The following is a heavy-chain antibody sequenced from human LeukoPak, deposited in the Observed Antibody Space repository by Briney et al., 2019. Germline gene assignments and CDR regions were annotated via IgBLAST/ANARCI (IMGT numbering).Heavy chain of an antibody. D-gene: IGHD2-2*02. Sequence: GGSLRLSCAASGFTFDDYAMHWVRQAPGKGVEWVSGISWNSGSIGYADSVKGRFTISRDNAKNSLYLQMNSLRAEDTALYYCVPGPDCSSTSCYTGWFDPWGQGTLVTVSS. J-gene: IGHJ5*02. CDR2: ISWNSGSI. CDR3: VPGPDCSSTSCYTGWFDP. CDR1: GFTFDDYA. V-gene: IGHV3-9*01.